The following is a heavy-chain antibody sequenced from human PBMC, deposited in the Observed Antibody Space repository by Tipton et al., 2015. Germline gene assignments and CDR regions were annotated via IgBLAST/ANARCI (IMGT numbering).Heavy chain of an antibody. CDR2: ISHSGNT. D-gene: IGHD4-23*01. J-gene: IGHJ4*02. V-gene: IGHV4-38-2*01. Sequence: TLSLTCAVSAYSISSDYYWGWIRQPPGKGLEWIGSISHSGNTNYNPSLKSRVTISVDTSKTQFSLKMRSVTATDTAVYYCARARGRHGGLFDSWGQGTLVTVSS. CDR1: AYSISSDYY. CDR3: ARARGRHGGLFDS.